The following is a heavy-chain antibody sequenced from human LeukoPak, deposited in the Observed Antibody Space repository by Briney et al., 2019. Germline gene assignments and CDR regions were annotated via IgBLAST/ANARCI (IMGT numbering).Heavy chain of an antibody. J-gene: IGHJ4*02. D-gene: IGHD3-10*01. CDR3: ARFREYFGAWFDY. CDR2: INHSGST. Sequence: KPSDTLSLTCAVHGGSFSGYYWSWIRQPPGKGLEWIGEINHSGSTNYNPSLKSRVTISVDTSKNQFSLKLSSVTAADTAVYYCARFREYFGAWFDYWGQGTLVTVSS. CDR1: GGSFSGYY. V-gene: IGHV4-34*01.